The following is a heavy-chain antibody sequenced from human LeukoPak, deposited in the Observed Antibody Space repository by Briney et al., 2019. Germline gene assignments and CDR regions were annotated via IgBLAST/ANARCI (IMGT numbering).Heavy chain of an antibody. J-gene: IGHJ6*03. Sequence: PSETLSLTCTVSGGSISPYYWSWIRQPPGKGLEWIAYIFYNGNTNYNPSLKSRVTISLDTSKKEFSLKVSPVTAADTAVYYCAGGGYYYMDVWGKGTTVTVSS. CDR1: GGSISPYY. CDR2: IFYNGNT. CDR3: AGGGYYYMDV. V-gene: IGHV4-59*01.